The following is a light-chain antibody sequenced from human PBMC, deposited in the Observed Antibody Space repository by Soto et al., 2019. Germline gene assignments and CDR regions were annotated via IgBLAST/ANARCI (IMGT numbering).Light chain of an antibody. Sequence: DIVMTQSPLSLPVTPGEPASISCRSSQSLLHSNGDTHLAWYLQRPGQSPQRLIDVRSLRVDGVPDRCSGGGSGTDYTLKIRRVEAEDVGVYYCMQALQTPRTFGQGTKVDIK. CDR2: VRS. J-gene: IGKJ1*01. CDR1: QSLLHSNGDTH. CDR3: MQALQTPRT. V-gene: IGKV2-28*01.